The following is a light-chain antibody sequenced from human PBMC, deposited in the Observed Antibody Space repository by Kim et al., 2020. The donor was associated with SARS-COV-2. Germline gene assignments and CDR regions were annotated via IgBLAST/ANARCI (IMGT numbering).Light chain of an antibody. CDR3: QQYGSSPRT. CDR1: QSVSSNY. Sequence: SPGERATRSCRASQSVSSNYLAWYQQKPGQAPRLLIYGASSRATGIPDRFSGNGSGTDFTLIISRLEPEDFTVYYCQQYGSSPRTFGQGTKVDIK. CDR2: GAS. V-gene: IGKV3-20*01. J-gene: IGKJ1*01.